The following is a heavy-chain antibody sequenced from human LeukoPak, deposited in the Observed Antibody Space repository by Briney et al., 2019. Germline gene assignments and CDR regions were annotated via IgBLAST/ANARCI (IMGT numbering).Heavy chain of an antibody. Sequence: ASVKVSCKASGYTFTSYYMHWVRQAPGQGLEWMGIINPSGGSTSYAQKFQGRVTMTRDTSTSTVYMGLSSLRSEDTAVYYCARARDYYGSGSLGFDPWGQGTLVTVSS. D-gene: IGHD3-10*01. V-gene: IGHV1-46*01. CDR1: GYTFTSYY. J-gene: IGHJ5*02. CDR2: INPSGGST. CDR3: ARARDYYGSGSLGFDP.